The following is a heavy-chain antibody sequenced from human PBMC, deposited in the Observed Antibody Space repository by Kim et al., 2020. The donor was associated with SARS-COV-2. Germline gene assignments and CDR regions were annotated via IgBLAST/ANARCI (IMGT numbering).Heavy chain of an antibody. CDR3: ARGQPPWEMGYYFDY. J-gene: IGHJ4*02. V-gene: IGHV1-69*13. CDR2: IIPIFGTA. CDR1: GGTFSSYA. Sequence: SVKVSCKASGGTFSSYAISWVRQAPGQGLEWMGGIIPIFGTANYAQKFQGRVTITADESTSTAYMEMSSLRSEDTAVYYCARGQPPWEMGYYFDYWGQGTLVTVSS. D-gene: IGHD1-26*01.